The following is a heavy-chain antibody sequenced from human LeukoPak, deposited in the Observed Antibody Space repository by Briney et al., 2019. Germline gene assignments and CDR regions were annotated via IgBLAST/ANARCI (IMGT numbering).Heavy chain of an antibody. CDR1: GGSISSYY. CDR2: MYYSGTT. J-gene: IGHJ4*02. Sequence: SETLSLTCTVSGGSISSYYWSWIRQPPGKGLVWIGYMYYSGTTNYNPSLKSRVTISVDTSKNLFSLKLSSVTAADTAVYYCARQQIYVDTGMVDYFDFWGQGTLVTVSS. V-gene: IGHV4-59*01. D-gene: IGHD5-18*01. CDR3: ARQQIYVDTGMVDYFDF.